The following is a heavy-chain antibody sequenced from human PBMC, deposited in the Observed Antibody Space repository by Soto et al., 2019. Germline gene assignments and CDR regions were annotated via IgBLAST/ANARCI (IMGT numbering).Heavy chain of an antibody. V-gene: IGHV1-2*02. D-gene: IGHD1-1*01. CDR3: ARGRGLYNSGRSQLDS. CDR1: ENTFGDFF. CDR2: INPKTGTT. Sequence: ASVKVSCKALENTFGDFFIHWVRQAPGQGLEWMGWINPKTGTTNYNQKFQGRVTLTRDTSIDTAYMDLSSLRSEDTALYYCARGRGLYNSGRSQLDSWGQGTLVTVSS. J-gene: IGHJ4*02.